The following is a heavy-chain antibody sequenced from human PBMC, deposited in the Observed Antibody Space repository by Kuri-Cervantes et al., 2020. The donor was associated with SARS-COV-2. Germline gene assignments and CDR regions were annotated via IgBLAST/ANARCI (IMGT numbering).Heavy chain of an antibody. CDR3: ARGRGGIWSGYYSLPYWYFDL. CDR2: IYYSGST. D-gene: IGHD3-3*01. CDR1: GASISSDDYY. V-gene: IGHV4-30-4*01. J-gene: IGHJ2*01. Sequence: SETLSLTCAVSGASISSDDYYWSWIRQPPGKGLEWIGYIYYSGSTYYNPSLKSRVSISVDTSKNQFSLKLSSVTAADTAVYYCARGRGGIWSGYYSLPYWYFDLWGRGTLVTVSS.